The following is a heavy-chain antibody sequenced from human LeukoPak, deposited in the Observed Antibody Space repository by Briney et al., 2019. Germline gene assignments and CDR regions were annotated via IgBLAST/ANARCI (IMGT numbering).Heavy chain of an antibody. CDR2: IYYSGST. V-gene: IGHV4-59*01. J-gene: IGHJ4*02. CDR1: GGSISSYY. CDR3: ARVTGYRIEDYFDY. Sequence: PSETLSLTCTVSGGSISSYYWSWIRQPPGKGLEWIGYIYYSGSTNYNPSLKSRVTISVETSKNEFSLKLRSVTAADTAVYYCARVTGYRIEDYFDYWGQGTLVTVSS. D-gene: IGHD6-13*01.